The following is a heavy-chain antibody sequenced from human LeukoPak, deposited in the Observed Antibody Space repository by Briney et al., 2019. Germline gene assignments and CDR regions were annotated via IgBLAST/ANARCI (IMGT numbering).Heavy chain of an antibody. CDR2: ISAYNGNT. V-gene: IGHV1-18*01. CDR1: GYNFFDSG. CDR3: ARGSSDSGSGSYYNY. Sequence: ASVKVSCKTSGYNFFDSGVSWVRQAPGQGLEWMGWISAYNGNTNYAQKLQGRVTMTTDTSTSTAYMELRSLRSDDTAVYYCARGSSDSGSGSYYNYWGQGTLVTVSS. J-gene: IGHJ4*02. D-gene: IGHD3-10*01.